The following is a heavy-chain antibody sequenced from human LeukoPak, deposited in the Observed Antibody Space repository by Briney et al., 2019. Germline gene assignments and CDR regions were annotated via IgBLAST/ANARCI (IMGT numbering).Heavy chain of an antibody. D-gene: IGHD6-19*01. Sequence: ASVKVSCKASGYTFTSNGISWLRQAPAQGLEWVGLIIDYNGNTYYAENLQGRVTMTRDKSTSTVYMELRSLRSDDTAVYYCARNEIAVAGMVTKSFDYWGQGTLVTVSS. CDR3: ARNEIAVAGMVTKSFDY. J-gene: IGHJ4*02. CDR1: GYTFTSNG. CDR2: IIDYNGNT. V-gene: IGHV1-18*01.